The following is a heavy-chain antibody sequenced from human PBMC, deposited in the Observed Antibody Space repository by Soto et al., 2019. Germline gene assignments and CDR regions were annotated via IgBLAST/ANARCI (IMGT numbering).Heavy chain of an antibody. CDR1: GFTFSSYG. D-gene: IGHD2-21*02. CDR3: AKGKHMVTSLYYFDY. V-gene: IGHV3-30*18. CDR2: ISYDGSNK. J-gene: IGHJ4*02. Sequence: GGSLRLSCAASGFTFSSYGMHWVRQAPGKGLEWVAVISYDGSNKYYADSVKGRFTISRDNSKNTLYLQMNSLRAEDTAVYYCAKGKHMVTSLYYFDYWGQGTLVTVSS.